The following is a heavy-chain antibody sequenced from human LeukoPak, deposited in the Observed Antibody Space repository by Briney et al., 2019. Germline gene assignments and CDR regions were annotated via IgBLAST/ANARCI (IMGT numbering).Heavy chain of an antibody. CDR2: IYFTGST. CDR1: GGSISSGAYY. D-gene: IGHD3-10*01. Sequence: SETLSLTCTVSGGSISSGAYYWTWIRQYPGKGLEWIGYIYFTGSTYYNPSLKSRVSISVDTSKNQFSLKLTSVTAADTAVYYCARDLYDDSGSYRWFDPWGQGTLVTVSS. CDR3: ARDLYDDSGSYRWFDP. J-gene: IGHJ5*02. V-gene: IGHV4-31*03.